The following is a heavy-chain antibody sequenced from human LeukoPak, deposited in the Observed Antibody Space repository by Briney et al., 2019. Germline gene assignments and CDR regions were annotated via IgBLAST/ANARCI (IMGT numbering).Heavy chain of an antibody. CDR3: ARGVKSTSWSKGYFDL. CDR1: GGSISSGGYY. V-gene: IGHV4-31*03. CDR2: IYSSGST. J-gene: IGHJ2*01. D-gene: IGHD2-2*01. Sequence: SETLSLTCTVSGGSISSGGYYWSWIRQHPGKGLEWIGYIYSSGSTYDNPSLKSRVTISVDTSKNHFSLKLSSVTAADTAVYYCARGVKSTSWSKGYFDLWGRGTLVTVSS.